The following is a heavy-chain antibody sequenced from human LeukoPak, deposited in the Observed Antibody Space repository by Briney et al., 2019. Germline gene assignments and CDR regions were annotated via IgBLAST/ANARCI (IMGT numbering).Heavy chain of an antibody. D-gene: IGHD3-9*01. V-gene: IGHV4-34*01. J-gene: IGHJ5*02. Sequence: PSETLSLTCAVYGGSFSGYYWSWIRQPPGKGLEWIGEINHSGSTNYNPSLKSRVTISVDTSKNQFSLKLSSVTAADTAVYYCARDRTLGLGYFDWLTFPEGWFDPWGQGTLVTVSS. CDR2: INHSGST. CDR1: GGSFSGYY. CDR3: ARDRTLGLGYFDWLTFPEGWFDP.